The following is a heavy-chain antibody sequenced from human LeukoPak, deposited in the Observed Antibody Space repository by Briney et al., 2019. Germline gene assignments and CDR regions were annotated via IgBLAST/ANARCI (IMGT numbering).Heavy chain of an antibody. D-gene: IGHD3-10*01. V-gene: IGHV1-2*02. CDR3: ARYMVRGVINDAFDI. CDR2: INPDSGGT. CDR1: GYTFTGYY. Sequence: HGASVKVSCKASGYTFTGYYIHWVRQAPGQGLEWMGWINPDSGGTNYAQNFQGRVTMTRDTSISTAYMELSRLRSDDTAVYYCARYMVRGVINDAFDIWGQGTMVTVSS. J-gene: IGHJ3*02.